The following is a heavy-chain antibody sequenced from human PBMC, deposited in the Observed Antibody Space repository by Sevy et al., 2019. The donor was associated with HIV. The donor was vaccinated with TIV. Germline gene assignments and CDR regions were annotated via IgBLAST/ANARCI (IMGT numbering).Heavy chain of an antibody. D-gene: IGHD3-22*01. CDR3: ARDLGYYYDRSGYYGPYDY. V-gene: IGHV3-48*02. CDR2: ISSSSSTI. J-gene: IGHJ4*02. Sequence: GGSLRLSCAASGFTFSTYSMNWVHQAPGKGLEWVSYISSSSSTIYYAGSVKGRFTISRDNAKNSLYLQMNSLRDEDTAVYYCARDLGYYYDRSGYYGPYDYWGQGTLVTVSS. CDR1: GFTFSTYS.